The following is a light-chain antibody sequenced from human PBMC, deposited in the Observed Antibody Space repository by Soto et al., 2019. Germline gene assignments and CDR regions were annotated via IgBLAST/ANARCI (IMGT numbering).Light chain of an antibody. J-gene: IGLJ3*02. V-gene: IGLV4-69*01. CDR1: SGHSSYA. CDR2: LNNDGSH. CDR3: QTWGTGFQV. Sequence: QSVLTQSPSASASLGDSVKLTCTVSSGHSSYAIAWHQMQPGQGPRYLMDLNNDGSHTKGDGIPDRFSGSSSGAERYLITASLQSEDEADYWCQTWGTGFQVFGGGTKLTVL.